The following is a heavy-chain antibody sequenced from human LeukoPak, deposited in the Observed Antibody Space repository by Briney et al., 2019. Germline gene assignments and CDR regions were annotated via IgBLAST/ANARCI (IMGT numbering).Heavy chain of an antibody. J-gene: IGHJ5*02. V-gene: IGHV3-23*01. D-gene: IGHD6-13*01. CDR1: GFTFSSYA. CDR2: ISGSGGST. CDR3: AKAPYLQAAAGNDP. Sequence: VGSLRLSCAASGFTFSSYAMSWVRQAPGKGLEWVSAISGSGGSTYYADSVKGRFTISRDNSKNTLYLQMNSLRAEDTAVYYCAKAPYLQAAAGNDPWGQGTLVTVSS.